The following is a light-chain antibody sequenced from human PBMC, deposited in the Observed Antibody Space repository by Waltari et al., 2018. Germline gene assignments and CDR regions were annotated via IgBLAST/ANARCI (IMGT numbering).Light chain of an antibody. V-gene: IGLV8-61*01. Sequence: QTVVTQEPSLSVSPGGTVTLTCTLSSGSLSTTSYATWYQQTTGQAPRTLVYKGNSRSSGVPDLCSGSILGNKAALTSTGAQADDECDYYCSLYMGSGIWVFGGGTKLTVL. CDR1: SGSLSTTSY. CDR3: SLYMGSGIWV. CDR2: KGN. J-gene: IGLJ3*02.